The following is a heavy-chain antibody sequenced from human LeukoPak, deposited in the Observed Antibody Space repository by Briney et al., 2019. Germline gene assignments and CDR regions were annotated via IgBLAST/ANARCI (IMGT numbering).Heavy chain of an antibody. CDR3: ARVPTRPGNNRGVGYYFDY. J-gene: IGHJ4*02. CDR1: GYTFTGYY. CDR2: INPNSGGT. D-gene: IGHD1/OR15-1a*01. Sequence: GASVKVSCKASGYTFTGYYMHWVRQAPGQGLEWMGWINPNSGGTNYVQKFQGRVTMTRDTSISTAYMELSRLRSDDTAVYYCARVPTRPGNNRGVGYYFDYWGQGTLVTVSS. V-gene: IGHV1-2*02.